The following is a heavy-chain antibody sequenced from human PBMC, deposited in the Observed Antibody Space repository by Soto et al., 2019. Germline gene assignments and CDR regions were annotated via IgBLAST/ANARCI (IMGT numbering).Heavy chain of an antibody. CDR1: GFTFINYG. CDR2: ISDSGGSS. Sequence: PGGSLRLSCAASGFTFINYGMGWVRQAPGKGLEWVSSISDSGGSSYHAASIRSRITISIDNSKNTLFLEMNNLRAEDTAIYYCAGRGVVGVTGFVYWVQGPMVTVYS. CDR3: AGRGVVGVTGFVY. J-gene: IGHJ4*02. V-gene: IGHV3-23*01. D-gene: IGHD3-3*01.